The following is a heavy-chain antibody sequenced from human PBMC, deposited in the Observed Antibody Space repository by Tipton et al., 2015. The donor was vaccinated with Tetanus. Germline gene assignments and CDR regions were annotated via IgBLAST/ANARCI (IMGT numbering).Heavy chain of an antibody. CDR3: ARHQSGYFTPFDY. CDR1: GGSIRGGTFY. CDR2: IYESGDT. Sequence: GLVKPSETLSLTCTVSGGSIRGGTFYWGWIRQPPGKGLEWIGSIYESGDTYYIPSLKSRFTISVDTSKNQFSLNLNYMAAADTGVYYCARHQSGYFTPFDYWGQGNRVTVSS. V-gene: IGHV4-39*01. J-gene: IGHJ4*02. D-gene: IGHD3-3*01.